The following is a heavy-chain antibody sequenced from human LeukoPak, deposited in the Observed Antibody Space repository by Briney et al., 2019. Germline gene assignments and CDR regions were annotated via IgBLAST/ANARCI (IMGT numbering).Heavy chain of an antibody. CDR3: VTGHYDSRMYFDL. D-gene: IGHD3-16*01. J-gene: IGHJ2*01. V-gene: IGHV3-74*01. CDR1: GLTVSTYC. Sequence: PGGSLRLACTAAGLTVSTYCVHGFRQAPGKGRSGVAQIKFDGSLASYADSVKGRFTISRDNAKNTLYLQMNTLGTEDTAVYYCVTGHYDSRMYFDLWGRGTLVTVSS. CDR2: IKFDGSLA.